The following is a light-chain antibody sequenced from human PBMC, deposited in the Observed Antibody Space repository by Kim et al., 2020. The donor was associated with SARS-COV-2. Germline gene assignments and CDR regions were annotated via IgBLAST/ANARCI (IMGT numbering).Light chain of an antibody. V-gene: IGLV6-57*03. J-gene: IGLJ2*01. Sequence: GTTITISGTRSSASIARNYVQWYQQRPGSAPTTVIYEDNERPSGVPDRFSGSIDTSSNSASLTISGLKTEDEADYYCQSYDINNVVFGGGTQLTVL. CDR3: QSYDINNVV. CDR1: SASIARNY. CDR2: EDN.